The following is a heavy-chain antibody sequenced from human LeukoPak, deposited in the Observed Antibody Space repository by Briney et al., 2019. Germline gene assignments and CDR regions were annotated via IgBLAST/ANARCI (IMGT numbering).Heavy chain of an antibody. D-gene: IGHD3-3*01. J-gene: IGHJ3*02. CDR3: ARDKEWLLCAFDI. Sequence: PGGSLRLSCAASGFTFSNAWMSWVRQAPGKGLEWVSSISSSSSYIYYADSVKGRFTISRDNAKNSLYLQTNSLRAEDTAVYYCARDKEWLLCAFDIWGQGTMVTVSS. V-gene: IGHV3-21*01. CDR1: GFTFSNAW. CDR2: ISSSSSYI.